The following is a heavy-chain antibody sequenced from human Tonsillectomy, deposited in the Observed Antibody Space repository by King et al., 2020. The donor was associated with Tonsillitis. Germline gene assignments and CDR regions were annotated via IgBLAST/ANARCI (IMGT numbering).Heavy chain of an antibody. CDR2: MNPNNGNT. CDR3: ARVSLTYCSGTSCYAYYYYGMDV. J-gene: IGHJ6*02. V-gene: IGHV1-8*01. D-gene: IGHD2-2*01. Sequence: VQLVESGAEVKKPGASVKVSCKASGYTFTSYDVNWVRQATGQGVEWMGWMNPNNGNTGYAQKFQGRVTMTRNTSISTAYMELSSLRSEDAAVYYCARVSLTYCSGTSCYAYYYYGMDVWGQGTTVTVSS. CDR1: GYTFTSYD.